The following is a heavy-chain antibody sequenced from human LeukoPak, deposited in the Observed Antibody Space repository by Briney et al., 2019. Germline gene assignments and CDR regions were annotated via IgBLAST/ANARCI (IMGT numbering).Heavy chain of an antibody. CDR3: ARRAANWNYLDV. D-gene: IGHD1-1*01. CDR2: IYYSGST. V-gene: IGHV4-39*01. CDR1: GGSISSSTYY. J-gene: IGHJ6*03. Sequence: SETLSLTCTVSGGSISSSTYYWGWIRQPPGKGLEWIGSIYYSGSTYYNPSLKSRVTISVDTSQNQFSLKLSSVTAADTAVYYCARRAANWNYLDVWGQGTTVTVSS.